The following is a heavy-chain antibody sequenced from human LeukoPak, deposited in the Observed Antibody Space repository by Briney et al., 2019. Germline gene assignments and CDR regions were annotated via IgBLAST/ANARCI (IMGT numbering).Heavy chain of an antibody. J-gene: IGHJ4*02. CDR3: ARGVDY. V-gene: IGHV3-7*03. Sequence: GGSLRLSREASGFTFSSYWMSWVRQAPGKGLEWVANIKQDGSEKYYVDSVKGRFTISRDNAKNSLYLQMNSLRAEDTAVYYCARGVDYWGQGTLVTVSS. CDR2: IKQDGSEK. CDR1: GFTFSSYW.